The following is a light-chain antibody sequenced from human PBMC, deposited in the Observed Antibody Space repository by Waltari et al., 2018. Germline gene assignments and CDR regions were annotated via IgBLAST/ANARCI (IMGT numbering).Light chain of an antibody. J-gene: IGLJ2*01. V-gene: IGLV2-14*01. CDR2: EVT. Sequence: SALTQPASVSGSPGRSITISCTGTGSCFGAYNSVPCYQHHPGKAPKLMIYEVTNRPSGVSNRFSGSKSGNTASLTISGLQAEDEADYYCSSYTGSNSLVAFGGGTKLTVL. CDR1: GSCFGAYNS. CDR3: SSYTGSNSLVA.